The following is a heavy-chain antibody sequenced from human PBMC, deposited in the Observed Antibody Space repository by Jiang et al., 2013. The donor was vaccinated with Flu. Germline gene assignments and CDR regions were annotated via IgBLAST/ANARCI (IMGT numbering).Heavy chain of an antibody. J-gene: IGHJ4*02. Sequence: QDGSEKYYVDVCRRAEFTISRDNAKNSLYLQMNSLRAEDTAVYYCARGGNYRIDYWGQGTLVTVSS. CDR2: QDGSEK. CDR3: ARGGNYRIDY. D-gene: IGHD4-11*01. V-gene: IGHV3-7*01.